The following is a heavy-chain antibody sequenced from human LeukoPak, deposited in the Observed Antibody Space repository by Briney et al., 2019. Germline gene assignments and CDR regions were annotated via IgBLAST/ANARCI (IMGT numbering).Heavy chain of an antibody. CDR2: IIPIFGTA. CDR1: GGTFSSYA. D-gene: IGHD6-19*01. Sequence: ASVKVSCKASGGTFSSYAISWVRQAPGRGLEWMGGIIPIFGTANYAQKFQGRVTITADESTSTAYMELSSLRSEDTAVYYCAFHSGQLPFDYWGQGTLVTVSS. V-gene: IGHV1-69*01. CDR3: AFHSGQLPFDY. J-gene: IGHJ4*02.